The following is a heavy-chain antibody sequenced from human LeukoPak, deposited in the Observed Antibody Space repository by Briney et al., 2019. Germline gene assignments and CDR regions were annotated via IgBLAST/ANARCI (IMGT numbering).Heavy chain of an antibody. CDR1: GFTFSGYS. CDR2: VSSSSSYI. J-gene: IGHJ6*02. D-gene: IGHD5-12*01. V-gene: IGHV3-21*01. Sequence: GGSLRLSCAASGFTFSGYSMNWVRQAPGKGLEWVSSVSSSSSYIYYADSVKGRFTISRDNAKNSLYLQMNSLRAEDTAVYYCARDREGDGYNFYFYYYYGMDVWGQGTTVTVSS. CDR3: ARDREGDGYNFYFYYYYGMDV.